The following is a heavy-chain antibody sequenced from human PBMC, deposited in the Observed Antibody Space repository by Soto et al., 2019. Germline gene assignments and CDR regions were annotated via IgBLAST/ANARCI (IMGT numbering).Heavy chain of an antibody. V-gene: IGHV3-21*01. D-gene: IGHD2-8*01. J-gene: IGHJ4*02. CDR3: ARTVWCGQDSAATFDY. Sequence: GSXGLACAASGVTFSSYSMNWVRKAPGKELEWGSSISSSTSYRKYADSVKGRFPIYRDNAKNSLYLQRNSLRAEDTAVYYCARTVWCGQDSAATFDYWGQGTLVTLSS. CDR2: ISSSTSYR. CDR1: GVTFSSYS.